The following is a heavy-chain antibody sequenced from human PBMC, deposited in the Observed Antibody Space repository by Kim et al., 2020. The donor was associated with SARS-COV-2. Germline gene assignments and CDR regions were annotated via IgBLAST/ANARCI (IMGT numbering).Heavy chain of an antibody. V-gene: IGHV3-30*04. J-gene: IGHJ2*01. CDR3: ARVGGDYYWYFDI. CDR2: ISYDGSNK. Sequence: GGSLRLSCAASGFTFSSYAMHWVRQAPGKGLEWVAVISYDGSNKYYADSVKGRFTISRDNSKNTLYLQMNSLRAEDTAVYYCARVGGDYYWYFDIWGRGT. CDR1: GFTFSSYA. D-gene: IGHD4-17*01.